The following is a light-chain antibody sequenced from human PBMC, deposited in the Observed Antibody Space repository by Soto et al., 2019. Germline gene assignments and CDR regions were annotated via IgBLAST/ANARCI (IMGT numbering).Light chain of an antibody. Sequence: DIQLTQSPSFLSVSVGDRVTITCRASQGIDSYLAWYQQKPWKAPNVLIYGASTLQGGVPSRFSGSGSGTEFPLRISSLQPEDFATYYCQQLHSNPLTFGGGTKVGIK. CDR3: QQLHSNPLT. CDR1: QGIDSY. J-gene: IGKJ4*01. CDR2: GAS. V-gene: IGKV1-9*01.